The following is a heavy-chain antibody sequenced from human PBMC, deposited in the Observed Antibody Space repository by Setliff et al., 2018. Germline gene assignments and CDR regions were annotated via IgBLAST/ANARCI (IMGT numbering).Heavy chain of an antibody. CDR3: AKCGGDHCCPLYQYYMDV. D-gene: IGHD2-21*02. Sequence: SETLSLTCAVYGGSFSDYYWSWIRQSPGKGLEWIGEINHSGSTNYNPSLKTRVTISVDTSKNQFSLTLSSVTAADTAVYYCAKCGGDHCCPLYQYYMDVWGKGTTVTVSS. CDR2: INHSGST. V-gene: IGHV4-34*01. CDR1: GGSFSDYY. J-gene: IGHJ6*03.